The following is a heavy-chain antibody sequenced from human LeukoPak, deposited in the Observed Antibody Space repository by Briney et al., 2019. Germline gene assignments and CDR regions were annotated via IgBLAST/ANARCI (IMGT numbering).Heavy chain of an antibody. V-gene: IGHV4-59*01. CDR3: ARAKQQRPDY. CDR2: IYYSGST. D-gene: IGHD6-13*01. Sequence: SETLSLTCTVSGGSISSYYWSWIRQPPGKGLEWIGYIYYSGSTNYNPSLKSRVTISVDTSKNQFSLKVSSVTAEDTAVYYCARAKQQRPDYWGQGTLVTVSS. CDR1: GGSISSYY. J-gene: IGHJ4*02.